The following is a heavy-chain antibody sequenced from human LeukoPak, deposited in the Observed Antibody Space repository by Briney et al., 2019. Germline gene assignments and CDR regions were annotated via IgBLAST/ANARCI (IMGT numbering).Heavy chain of an antibody. CDR1: GFTFSNYW. CDR3: ARASNPWLQLS. D-gene: IGHD5-24*01. J-gene: IGHJ4*02. CDR2: IQQDGGQK. Sequence: GGSLRLSCAASGFTFSNYWMIWVRQAREKGLEWVANIQQDGGQKRYADSVRGRFTVSRDNAQTSLYLHMNSLRAEDTAVYYCARASNPWLQLSWGQGTLVTVSS. V-gene: IGHV3-7*05.